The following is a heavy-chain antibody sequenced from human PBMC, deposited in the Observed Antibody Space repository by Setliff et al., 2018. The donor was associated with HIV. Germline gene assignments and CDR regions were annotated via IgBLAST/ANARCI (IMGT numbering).Heavy chain of an antibody. J-gene: IGHJ4*02. CDR2: MNPSTGGT. CDR3: ARMGESPPHSSSWYY. D-gene: IGHD6-13*01. Sequence: GASVKVSCKASGYSFTGYYMHWVRQAPGQGLEWMGWMNPSTGGTRFAQKFQGRVTMTRDTFITTAYMELSSLRSDDTAVYYCARMGESPPHSSSWYYWGQGTLVTVSS. V-gene: IGHV1-2*02. CDR1: GYSFTGYY.